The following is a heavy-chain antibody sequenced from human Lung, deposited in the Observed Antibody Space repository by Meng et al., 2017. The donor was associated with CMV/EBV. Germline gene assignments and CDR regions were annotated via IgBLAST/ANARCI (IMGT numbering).Heavy chain of an antibody. Sequence: GGSXRLXXVASGFTFDNYAMHWVRQAPGKGLEWVSGISWNSDTIDYAASVRGRFTVSRDNAKHSLYLQVNSLRIEDTALYYCAKDSSAWYGGIDFDYWGQGAXVTVSS. CDR1: GFTFDNYA. J-gene: IGHJ4*02. CDR3: AKDSSAWYGGIDFDY. V-gene: IGHV3-9*01. D-gene: IGHD6-19*01. CDR2: ISWNSDTI.